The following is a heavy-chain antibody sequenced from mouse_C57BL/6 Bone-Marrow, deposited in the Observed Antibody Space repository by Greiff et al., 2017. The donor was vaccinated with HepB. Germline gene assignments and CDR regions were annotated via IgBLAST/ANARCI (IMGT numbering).Heavy chain of an antibody. CDR3: ARALRRWYFDV. CDR2: IRNKANGYTT. V-gene: IGHV7-3*01. CDR1: GFTFTDYY. D-gene: IGHD2-12*01. J-gene: IGHJ1*03. Sequence: EVMLVESGGGLVQPGGSLSLSCAASGFTFTDYYMSWVRQPPGKALEWLGFIRNKANGYTTEYSASVKGRFTISRDNSQSILYLQMNALRAEDSATYYCARALRRWYFDVWGTGTTVTVSS.